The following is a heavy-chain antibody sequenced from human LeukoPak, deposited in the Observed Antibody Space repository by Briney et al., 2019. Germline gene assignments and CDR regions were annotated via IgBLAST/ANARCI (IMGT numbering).Heavy chain of an antibody. Sequence: GASVKVSCKASGYTFTSYGISWVRQAPGQGLEWMGWISAYNGNTNYAQKLQGRVTMTTDTSTSTAYMELSSLRSEDTAVYYCATDLVGATKASFDYWGQGTLVTVSS. J-gene: IGHJ4*02. CDR1: GYTFTSYG. V-gene: IGHV1-18*01. D-gene: IGHD1-26*01. CDR3: ATDLVGATKASFDY. CDR2: ISAYNGNT.